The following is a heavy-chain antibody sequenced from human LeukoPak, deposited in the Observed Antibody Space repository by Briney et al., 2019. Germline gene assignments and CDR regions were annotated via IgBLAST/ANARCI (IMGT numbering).Heavy chain of an antibody. CDR2: MNPKSGNT. D-gene: IGHD6-13*01. Sequence: ASVKVSLKASGCTFTSYDINWVRQALGQGLEWMGWMNPKSGNTGFAQKFQGRVTMTRNTSISTAYMEVTSLRSEDTAVYYCARGPPESSSSDSWGQGTLVTVSS. J-gene: IGHJ4*02. CDR3: ARGPPESSSSDS. V-gene: IGHV1-8*01. CDR1: GCTFTSYD.